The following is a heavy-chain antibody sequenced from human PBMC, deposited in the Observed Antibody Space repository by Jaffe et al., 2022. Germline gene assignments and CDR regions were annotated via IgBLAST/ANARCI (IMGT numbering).Heavy chain of an antibody. J-gene: IGHJ3*02. V-gene: IGHV4-59*01. D-gene: IGHD3-3*01. CDR2: IYYSGST. CDR1: GGSISSYY. CDR3: ARYDFLSGTHDAFDM. Sequence: QVQLQESGPGLVKPSETLSLTCTVSGGSISSYYWSWIRQPPGKGLEWIGYIYYSGSTNYNPSLKSRVTISVDTSKNQFSLKLSSVTAADTAVYYCARYDFLSGTHDAFDMWGQGTVVTVSS.